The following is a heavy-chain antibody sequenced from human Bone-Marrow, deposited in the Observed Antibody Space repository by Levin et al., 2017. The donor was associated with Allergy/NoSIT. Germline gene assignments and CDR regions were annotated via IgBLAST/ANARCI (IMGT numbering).Heavy chain of an antibody. D-gene: IGHD2-21*02. V-gene: IGHV1-69*02. CDR1: GGTFNSLS. J-gene: IGHJ2*01. CDR3: ATFEYCGADCYWFFDV. Sequence: SVKVSCQASGGTFNSLSINWVRQAPGEGLEWVGRIIPMVDVTNYAQQFQGRVTISADRSTSTAYMDLSSLKSDDTAVYYCATFEYCGADCYWFFDVWGRGTLVTVSS. CDR2: IIPMVDVT.